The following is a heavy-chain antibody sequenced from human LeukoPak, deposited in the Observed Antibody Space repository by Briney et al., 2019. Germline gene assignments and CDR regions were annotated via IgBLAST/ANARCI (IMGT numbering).Heavy chain of an antibody. J-gene: IGHJ6*02. CDR1: GYTFTGYY. CDR3: ARDLWGQWELLGSYYYYGMDV. CDR2: INPSGGST. V-gene: IGHV1-46*01. D-gene: IGHD1-26*01. Sequence: ASVKVSCTASGYTFTGYYMHWVRQAPGQGLEWMGIINPSGGSTSYAQKFQGRVTMTRDTSTSTVYMELSSLRSEDTAVYYCARDLWGQWELLGSYYYYGMDVWGQGTTVTVSS.